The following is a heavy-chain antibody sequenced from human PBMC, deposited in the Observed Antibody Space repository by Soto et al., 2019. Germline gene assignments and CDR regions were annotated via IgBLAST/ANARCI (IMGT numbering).Heavy chain of an antibody. CDR1: AGMPRTGRYH. Sequence: SAGMPRTGRYHVCWLRQAPRKRLEWIGSIYYSGYTYYNPSLKSRVTISVDTSKNQFSLKLSSVTAADTAVYYFSRHNGPPPVASHYHIDAFCQGPTVT. CDR2: IYYSGYT. V-gene: IGHV4-39*01. CDR3: SRHNGPPPVASHYHIDA. J-gene: IGHJ6*03.